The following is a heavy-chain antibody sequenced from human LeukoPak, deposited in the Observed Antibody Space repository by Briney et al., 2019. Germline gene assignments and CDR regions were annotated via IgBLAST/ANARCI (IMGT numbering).Heavy chain of an antibody. Sequence: ASVKVSCKASGYTFNNYFISWVRQARGQGLERVGWISPHSHTTHYAEKVQGRVTMTTDTSTSTAYMELRSLRSDDTAVYFCARGQSMYYWGQGTPVTVSS. CDR1: GYTFNNYF. J-gene: IGHJ4*02. V-gene: IGHV1-18*01. CDR2: ISPHSHTT. CDR3: ARGQSMYY. D-gene: IGHD2-8*01.